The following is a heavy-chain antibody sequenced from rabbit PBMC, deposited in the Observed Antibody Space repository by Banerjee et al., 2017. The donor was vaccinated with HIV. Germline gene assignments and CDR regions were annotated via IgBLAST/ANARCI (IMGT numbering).Heavy chain of an antibody. CDR1: GFSFSSDYR. Sequence: QSLEESGGDLVKPGASLTLTCTASGFSFSSDYRICWVRQAPGKGLEWIASIATGSSIGTWYARWVDGRFTISRTSSTTVTLQMTSLTAADTATYFCARGGGIAGDGFILWGPGTLVTVS. CDR2: IATGSSIGT. J-gene: IGHJ4*01. V-gene: IGHV1S40*01. D-gene: IGHD2-1*01. CDR3: ARGGGIAGDGFIL.